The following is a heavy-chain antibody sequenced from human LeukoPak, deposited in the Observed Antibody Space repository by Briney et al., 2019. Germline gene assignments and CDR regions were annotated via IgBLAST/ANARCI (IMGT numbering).Heavy chain of an antibody. J-gene: IGHJ4*02. CDR2: ISSSSSTI. CDR3: ARRGQQLVRRGLDY. D-gene: IGHD6-13*01. Sequence: QSGGSLRLSCAASGFTFSSYSMNWVRQAPGKGLEWVSYISSSSSTIYYADSVKGRFTISRDNAKNSLYLQMNSLRAEDTAVYYCARRGQQLVRRGLDYWGQGTLVTVSS. V-gene: IGHV3-48*04. CDR1: GFTFSSYS.